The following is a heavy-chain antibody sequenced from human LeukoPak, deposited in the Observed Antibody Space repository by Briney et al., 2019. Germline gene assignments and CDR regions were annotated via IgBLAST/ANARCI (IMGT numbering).Heavy chain of an antibody. CDR1: GGSISSYY. CDR3: ARGYYYGSGSYYTPFGY. CDR2: IYYSGST. D-gene: IGHD3-10*01. V-gene: IGHV4-59*01. Sequence: SETLSLTCTVSGGSISSYYWSWIRQPPGKGLEWIGYIYYSGSTNYNPSLKSRVTISVDTSKNQFSLKLSSVTAADTAVYYCARGYYYGSGSYYTPFGYWGQGTLVTVSS. J-gene: IGHJ4*02.